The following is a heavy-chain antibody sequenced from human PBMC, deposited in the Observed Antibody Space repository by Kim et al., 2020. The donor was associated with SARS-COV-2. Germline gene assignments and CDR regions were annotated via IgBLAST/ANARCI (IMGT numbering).Heavy chain of an antibody. Sequence: ASVKVSCKVSGYTLTELSMHWVRQAPGKGLEWMGGFDPEDGETIYAQKFQGRVTMTEDTSTDTAYMELSSLRSEDTAVYYCATDSQLVGAPGYYYYYGMDVWGQGTTVTVSS. CDR2: FDPEDGET. V-gene: IGHV1-24*01. J-gene: IGHJ6*02. CDR3: ATDSQLVGAPGYYYYYGMDV. CDR1: GYTLTELS. D-gene: IGHD1-26*01.